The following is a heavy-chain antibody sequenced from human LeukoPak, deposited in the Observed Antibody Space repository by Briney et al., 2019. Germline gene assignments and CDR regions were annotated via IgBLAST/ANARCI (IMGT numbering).Heavy chain of an antibody. D-gene: IGHD3-10*01. Sequence: GGSLRLSCAASGFTFRNYVIHWVRRAPGKGLEWVAVTSSDLNVKLYADSVKGRFTISRDNSRSTLYLQMNSLRPEDTAIYYCAREGYYGSGSPPSLYFDYWGQGTLVTVSS. CDR2: TSSDLNVK. CDR3: AREGYYGSGSPPSLYFDY. J-gene: IGHJ4*02. V-gene: IGHV3-30-3*01. CDR1: GFTFRNYV.